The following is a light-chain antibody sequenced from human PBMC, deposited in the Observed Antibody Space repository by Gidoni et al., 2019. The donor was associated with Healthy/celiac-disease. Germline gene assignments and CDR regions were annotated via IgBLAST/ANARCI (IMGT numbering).Light chain of an antibody. J-gene: IGKJ5*01. V-gene: IGKV3-11*01. Sequence: EIVLTQSPATLSLSPGDIATLSCRASQSVRSYLAWYQQKPGQAPRLLIYDASNRATGIPARFSGSGSGTDFTLTISSLEPEDFAVYYCQQRSNWPPITFGQGTRLEIK. CDR2: DAS. CDR1: QSVRSY. CDR3: QQRSNWPPIT.